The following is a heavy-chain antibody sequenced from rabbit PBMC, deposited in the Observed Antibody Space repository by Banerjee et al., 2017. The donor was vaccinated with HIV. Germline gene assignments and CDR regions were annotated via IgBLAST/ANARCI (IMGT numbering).Heavy chain of an antibody. J-gene: IGHJ4*01. CDR1: EFDFSSYG. CDR3: ARVGYTYLDPGYAYAPFNL. CDR2: IATSSAST. D-gene: IGHD6-1*01. V-gene: IGHV1S45*01. Sequence: QEQLVESGGGLVQPGGSLKLSCKASEFDFSSYGVSWVRQAPGKGLEWIACIATSSASTDYASWAKGRFTISKTSSTTVTLQMTSLTAADTATYFCARVGYTYLDPGYAYAPFNLWGPGTLVTVS.